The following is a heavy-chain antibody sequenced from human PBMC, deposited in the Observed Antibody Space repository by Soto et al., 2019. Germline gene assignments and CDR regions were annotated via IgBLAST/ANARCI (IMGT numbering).Heavy chain of an antibody. V-gene: IGHV3-23*01. D-gene: IGHD3-10*01. J-gene: IGHJ6*02. CDR1: GFTFSNYG. CDR3: ARQLLWFGELRYYGMDV. CDR2: LRGSGGST. Sequence: TGGSLRLSCAASGFTFSNYGMTWVRQAPGKGLEWVSGLRGSGGSTNYADSVKGRFTISRDNSKNTLFLQMDSLRAEDTAVYYCARQLLWFGELRYYGMDVWGQGTTVTVSS.